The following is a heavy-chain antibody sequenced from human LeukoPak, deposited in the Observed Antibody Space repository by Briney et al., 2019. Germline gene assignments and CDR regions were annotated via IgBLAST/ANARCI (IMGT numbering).Heavy chain of an antibody. J-gene: IGHJ6*02. V-gene: IGHV3-30*18. CDR1: GFTFSSYG. CDR3: AKDYYGSGSYYVYYYYCGMDV. CDR2: ISYDGSNK. D-gene: IGHD3-10*01. Sequence: GGSLTLSCAASGFTFSSYGMHWVRQAPGKGLEWVAVISYDGSNKYYADSVKGRFTISRDNSKNTLYLQMNSLRAEDTAVYYCAKDYYGSGSYYVYYYYCGMDVWGQGTTVTVSS.